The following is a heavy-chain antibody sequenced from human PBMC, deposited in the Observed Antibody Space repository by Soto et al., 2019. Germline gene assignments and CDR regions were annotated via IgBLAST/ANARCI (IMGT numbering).Heavy chain of an antibody. J-gene: IGHJ3*02. CDR3: GGTYDI. V-gene: IGHV3-7*05. Sequence: EVQLVESGGGLVQPGGSLRLSCAASGFTFSSYWMSWVRQAPGKGLEWVANIRQDGSAEHYVDSVKGRFTISRDNAKNSLYLQMNSLRGEDTAMYYCGGTYDIWGQGTMVTVSS. CDR2: IRQDGSAE. CDR1: GFTFSSYW.